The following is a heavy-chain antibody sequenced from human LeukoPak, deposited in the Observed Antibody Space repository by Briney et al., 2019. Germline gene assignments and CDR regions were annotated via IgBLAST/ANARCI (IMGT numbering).Heavy chain of an antibody. Sequence: SQTLSLTCAISGDSVSTNSAAWNWIRQSPSRGLEWLGRTYYRSKWYNDYAVSVKSRININPDTSKNQFSLQLNSVTPEDTAVYYCTRDSVDSSGQTFDYWGQGTLVTVSS. J-gene: IGHJ4*02. D-gene: IGHD3-22*01. CDR3: TRDSVDSSGQTFDY. CDR1: GDSVSTNSAA. V-gene: IGHV6-1*01. CDR2: TYYRSKWYN.